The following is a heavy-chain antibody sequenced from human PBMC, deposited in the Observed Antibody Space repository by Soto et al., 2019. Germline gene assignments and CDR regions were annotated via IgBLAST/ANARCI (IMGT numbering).Heavy chain of an antibody. CDR2: FDPESGEA. V-gene: IGHV1-24*01. Sequence: ASVKVSCKVSGYTLIELSMHWVRQAPGKGLEWMARFDPESGEAIYAQKFQGRVTMTEDTSTDTAYMELSSLRSEDTAVYYCATDHQWLGDYYYGMDVWGQGTTVTVSS. D-gene: IGHD6-19*01. J-gene: IGHJ6*02. CDR1: GYTLIELS. CDR3: ATDHQWLGDYYYGMDV.